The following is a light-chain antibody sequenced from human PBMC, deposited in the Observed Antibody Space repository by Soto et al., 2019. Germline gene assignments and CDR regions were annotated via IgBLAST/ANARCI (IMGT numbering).Light chain of an antibody. CDR3: RQANSFPWT. J-gene: IGKJ1*01. Sequence: DIQMTQSPSSVSASVGDRVTITCRASQDISSWLAWFQQKPGEAPKLLIYGAFSLQSGVPSRFSGSGSGTDFTLTISSLQPEDSATYYCRQANSFPWTFGQGTKVEIK. CDR1: QDISSW. CDR2: GAF. V-gene: IGKV1D-12*01.